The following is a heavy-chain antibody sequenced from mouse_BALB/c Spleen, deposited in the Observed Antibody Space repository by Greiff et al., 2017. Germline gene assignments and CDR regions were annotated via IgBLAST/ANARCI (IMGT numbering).Heavy chain of an antibody. Sequence: QVQLKESGAELVRPGVSVKISCKGSGYTFTDYAMHWVKQSHAKSLEWIGVISTYYGDASYNQKFKGKATMTVDKSSSTAYMELARLTSEDSAIYYCARHDGYYAMDYWGQGTSVTVSS. D-gene: IGHD2-3*01. CDR3: ARHDGYYAMDY. J-gene: IGHJ4*01. CDR2: ISTYYGDA. V-gene: IGHV1S137*01. CDR1: GYTFTDYA.